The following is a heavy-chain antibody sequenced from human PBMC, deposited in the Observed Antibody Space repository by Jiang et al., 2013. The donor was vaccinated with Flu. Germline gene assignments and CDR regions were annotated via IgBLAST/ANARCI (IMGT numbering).Heavy chain of an antibody. D-gene: IGHD3-22*01. CDR1: GYSFTSYW. Sequence: AEVKKPGESLKISCKGSGYSFTSYWIGWVRQMPGKGLEWMGIIYPGDSDTRYSPSFQGQVTISADKSISTAYLQWSSLKASDTAMYYCARQTYYYDSSGYAFDAFDIWGQGTMVTVSS. V-gene: IGHV5-51*01. CDR3: ARQTYYYDSSGYAFDAFDI. CDR2: IYPGDSDT. J-gene: IGHJ3*02.